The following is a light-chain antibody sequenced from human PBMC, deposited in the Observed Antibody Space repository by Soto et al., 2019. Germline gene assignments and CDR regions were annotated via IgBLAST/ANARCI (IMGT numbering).Light chain of an antibody. CDR3: QQYYSTLPFT. Sequence: DIVMTQSPDSLAVSLGERATINCKSSQSVLYSPNNKNYLAWYQQKPGQPPKLLIYWASTRESGVPDRFSGSGSGTDFTLTINSLQAEDVAVYYCQQYYSTLPFTFGGGTKVEIK. J-gene: IGKJ4*01. CDR2: WAS. V-gene: IGKV4-1*01. CDR1: QSVLYSPNNKNY.